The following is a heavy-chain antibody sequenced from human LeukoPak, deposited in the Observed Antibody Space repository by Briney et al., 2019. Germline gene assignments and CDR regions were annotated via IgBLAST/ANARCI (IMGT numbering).Heavy chain of an antibody. Sequence: ALVKVSCKASGYTFTGYYMHWVRQAPGQGLEWMGWINPNSGGTNYAQKFQGWVTMTRDTSISTAYMELSSLRSEDTAVYYCARGGQYEENDYWGQGTLVTVSS. CDR1: GYTFTGYY. J-gene: IGHJ4*02. CDR2: INPNSGGT. CDR3: ARGGQYEENDY. D-gene: IGHD2-2*01. V-gene: IGHV1-2*04.